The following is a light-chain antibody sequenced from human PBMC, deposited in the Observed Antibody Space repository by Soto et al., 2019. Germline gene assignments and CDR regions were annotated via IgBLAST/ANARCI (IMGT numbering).Light chain of an antibody. Sequence: QSALTQPASVSGPPGQSITISCTGTSSDVGGYNYVSWYQQQPGKAPKLMIYDVGNRPSGVSNRFSGSKSGNTASLTISGLQAEDEADYYCSSYTSSSPYVFGTGTKLTVL. CDR1: SSDVGGYNY. J-gene: IGLJ1*01. CDR3: SSYTSSSPYV. CDR2: DVG. V-gene: IGLV2-14*01.